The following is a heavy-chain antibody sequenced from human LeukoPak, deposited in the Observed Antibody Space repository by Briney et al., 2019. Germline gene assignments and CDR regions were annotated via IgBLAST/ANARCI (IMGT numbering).Heavy chain of an antibody. CDR3: ARDPGRITMKAFDI. D-gene: IGHD3-22*01. J-gene: IGHJ3*02. V-gene: IGHV4-39*07. CDR1: GGSISSSSYY. Sequence: SETLSLTCTVSGGSISSSSYYWGWLRQPPGKGLEWIGSIYYSGSTYYNPSLKSRVTISVDTSKNQFSLKLSSVTAADTAVYYCARDPGRITMKAFDIWGQGTMVTVSS. CDR2: IYYSGST.